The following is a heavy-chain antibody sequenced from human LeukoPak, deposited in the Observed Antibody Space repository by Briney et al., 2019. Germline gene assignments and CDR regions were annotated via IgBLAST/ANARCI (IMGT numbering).Heavy chain of an antibody. CDR3: ARGRSHPSNWFDP. CDR1: GYTFTSYD. CDR2: MKPNRDNT. J-gene: IGHJ5*02. Sequence: ASEKISCKASGYTFTSYDISWVRQDTGQGLEWMGWMKPNRDNTGYAQKFHGRDTITRNTSISTAYMELSSLRSEDTAVYYCARGRSHPSNWFDPWGQGTLVTGSS. V-gene: IGHV1-8*01.